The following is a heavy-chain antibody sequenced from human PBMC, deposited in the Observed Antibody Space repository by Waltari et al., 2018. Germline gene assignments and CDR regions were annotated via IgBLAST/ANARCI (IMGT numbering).Heavy chain of an antibody. D-gene: IGHD1-26*01. J-gene: IGHJ4*02. Sequence: QVQLVESGGGVVQSGGSLRLACAASGFTFSDDGMHWVRQAPGKGLEWVAFIRYDGNNKYYADSVKGRFTISRDNSKNTLYLQMDSLRVEDTAVYYCAKEDGVGPTTTSFNYWGQGTLVTVSS. V-gene: IGHV3-30*02. CDR1: GFTFSDDG. CDR2: IRYDGNNK. CDR3: AKEDGVGPTTTSFNY.